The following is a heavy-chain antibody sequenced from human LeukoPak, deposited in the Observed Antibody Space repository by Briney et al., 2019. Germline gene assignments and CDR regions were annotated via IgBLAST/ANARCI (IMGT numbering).Heavy chain of an antibody. D-gene: IGHD2-15*01. J-gene: IGHJ6*04. CDR3: AKAPRGSCIGALCSYITV. CDR1: GFAFNVYA. V-gene: IGHV3-23*01. CDR2: ISGSDPGT. Sequence: GGSLRHSRAASGFAFNVYAMSWVRQTPGKGLEWVAAISGSDPGTYHADSVKGRFTISRDNSKRTLYLQMTNLYDDDTATYYCAKAPRGSCIGALCSYITVWGKRCSVTLSS.